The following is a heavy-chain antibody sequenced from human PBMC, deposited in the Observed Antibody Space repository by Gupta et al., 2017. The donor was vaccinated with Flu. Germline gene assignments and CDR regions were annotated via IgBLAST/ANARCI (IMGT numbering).Heavy chain of an antibody. Sequence: QVQLVQSGAEVMKPGASVKVSCKTSGYSFTGYYIHWVRQAPGQGLEWVGWINVNRGATNYAQKFQGRVAMTRDTSISTAYMELNRLRSDDTAVYYCARTYDGYEIDYWGQGTLVTGSS. CDR3: ARTYDGYEIDY. CDR1: GYSFTGYY. D-gene: IGHD5-12*01. CDR2: INVNRGAT. J-gene: IGHJ4*02. V-gene: IGHV1-2*02.